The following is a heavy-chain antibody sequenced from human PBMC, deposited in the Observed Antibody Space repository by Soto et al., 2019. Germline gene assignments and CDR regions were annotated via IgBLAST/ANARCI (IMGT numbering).Heavy chain of an antibody. CDR2: INPKSGGT. Sequence: QVQLVQSGAEVKKPGASVKVSCKASGYSFTDYHIHWVRQAPGQGLEWLGRINPKSGGTSTAQKLQGGVTMTTDTAISTASMELTRLTSDDTAIYYCARGDSTDCSNGVCSFFYNHDMDVWGQGTTVTVSS. J-gene: IGHJ6*02. CDR1: GYSFTDYH. CDR3: ARGDSTDCSNGVCSFFYNHDMDV. D-gene: IGHD2-8*01. V-gene: IGHV1-2*06.